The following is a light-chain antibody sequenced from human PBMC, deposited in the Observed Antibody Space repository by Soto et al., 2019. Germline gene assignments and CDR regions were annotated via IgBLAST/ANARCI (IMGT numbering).Light chain of an antibody. CDR3: SSYAGSNNSLYV. CDR1: NSDVCGYNY. V-gene: IGLV2-8*01. J-gene: IGLJ1*01. CDR2: EVS. Sequence: QCVLNQPPSASGAPRQPGTISCTGNNSDVCGYNYVSWYQQHPGKAPKLMIYEVSKRPSGVPDRFSGSKSGNTASLTVSGLQAEDEADYYCSSYAGSNNSLYVFGTGTKVTVL.